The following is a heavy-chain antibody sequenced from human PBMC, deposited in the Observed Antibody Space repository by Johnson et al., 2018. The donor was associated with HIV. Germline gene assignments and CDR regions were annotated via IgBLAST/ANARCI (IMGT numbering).Heavy chain of an antibody. Sequence: EVQLVESGGGLVQPGGSLRLSCAASGFTFDDYGMSWVRQGPGKGLEWVSGINWNGGSTGYADSVKGRFTISRDNAKNSLYLQMNSLRAADTALYYCARGAVGGTTYAFDIWGQGTMVTVSS. CDR1: GFTFDDYG. D-gene: IGHD1-26*01. CDR3: ARGAVGGTTYAFDI. CDR2: INWNGGST. J-gene: IGHJ3*02. V-gene: IGHV3-20*04.